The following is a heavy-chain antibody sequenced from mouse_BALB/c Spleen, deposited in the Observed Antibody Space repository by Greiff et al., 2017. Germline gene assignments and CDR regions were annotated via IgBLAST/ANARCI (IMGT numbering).Heavy chain of an antibody. D-gene: IGHD2-3*01. CDR3: ARGDGPWFAY. Sequence: DVKLVESGGGLVKPGGSLKLSCAASGFTFSSYAMSWVRQSPEKRLEWVAEISSGGSYTYYPDTVTGRFTISRDNAKNTLYLEMSSLRSEDTAMYYCARGDGPWFAYWGQGTLVTVSA. CDR1: GFTFSSYA. CDR2: ISSGGSYT. V-gene: IGHV5-9-4*01. J-gene: IGHJ3*01.